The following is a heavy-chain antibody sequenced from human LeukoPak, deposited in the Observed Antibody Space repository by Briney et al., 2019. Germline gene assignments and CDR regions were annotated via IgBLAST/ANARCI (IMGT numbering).Heavy chain of an antibody. J-gene: IGHJ4*02. CDR2: ISSGGDYK. V-gene: IGHV3-21*01. CDR3: GRAKDYSSI. D-gene: IGHD4-11*01. Sequence: GGSLRLSCAASGFTFSSFSMNWVRQAPGKGLEWVSSISSGGDYKHYADSVKGRLTISRDNANNLLYLQMNSLRDEDTAVYYCGRAKDYSSIWGQGTLVTVSS. CDR1: GFTFSSFS.